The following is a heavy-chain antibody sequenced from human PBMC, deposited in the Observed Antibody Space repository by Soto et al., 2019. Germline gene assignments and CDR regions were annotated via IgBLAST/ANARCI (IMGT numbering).Heavy chain of an antibody. CDR3: AGAAYNYCPFYS. D-gene: IGHD5-18*01. J-gene: IGHJ4*02. CDR1: GDSTSTYS. CDR2: IYTTGIS. Sequence: QVQLQESGPGLVKPSETLSLTCTFSGDSTSTYSWYWIRQPAGEGLELLGRIYTTGISNYNPSLESQIAISVDTSKNQFFLEFSSVTPADTAVYYCAGAAYNYCPFYSWGQGTLVTVSS. V-gene: IGHV4-4*07.